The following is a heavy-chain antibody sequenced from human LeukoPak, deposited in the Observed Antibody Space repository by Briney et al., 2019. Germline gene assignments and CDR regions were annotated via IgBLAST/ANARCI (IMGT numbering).Heavy chain of an antibody. CDR3: ADGDGYFDY. CDR1: GYSFTSYW. D-gene: IGHD6-13*01. Sequence: GESLKISCKGSGYSFTSYWVAWVRQMPGKGLEWMGVIYPSDSDTRYSPSFQGQVTISADKSITTAFLQWGSLKASDTAIYYCADGDGYFDYWGQGTLVTVSS. CDR2: IYPSDSDT. V-gene: IGHV5-51*01. J-gene: IGHJ4*02.